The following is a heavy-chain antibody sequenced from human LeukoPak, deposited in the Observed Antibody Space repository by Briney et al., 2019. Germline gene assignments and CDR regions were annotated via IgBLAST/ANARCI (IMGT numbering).Heavy chain of an antibody. CDR2: ISYDGSNK. CDR1: GFTFSSYG. Sequence: GGSLRLSCAASGFTFSSYGMHWVRQAPGKGLEWVAVISYDGSNKNYADSVKGRFTISRDNSKNTLYLQMDNLRAEDTAVYYCARVTTAIPDAFDIWGQGTMVTVSS. CDR3: ARVTTAIPDAFDI. V-gene: IGHV3-30*03. D-gene: IGHD2-21*02. J-gene: IGHJ3*02.